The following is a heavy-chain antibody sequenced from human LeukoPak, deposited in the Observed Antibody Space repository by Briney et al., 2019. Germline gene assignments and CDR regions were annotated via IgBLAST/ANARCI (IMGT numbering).Heavy chain of an antibody. Sequence: PGGSLRLSCAASGFTFSRYWMSWVRQGQGKGLEWVATINQDGGGEYYVDSVKGRFTISRDNSNNTVYLQMNNVRVEDTAVYYCARGGSYCSSTKCYLHGYFVQWGRGTLVTVSS. D-gene: IGHD2-2*01. J-gene: IGHJ4*02. CDR2: INQDGGGE. CDR3: ARGGSYCSSTKCYLHGYFVQ. CDR1: GFTFSRYW. V-gene: IGHV3-7*01.